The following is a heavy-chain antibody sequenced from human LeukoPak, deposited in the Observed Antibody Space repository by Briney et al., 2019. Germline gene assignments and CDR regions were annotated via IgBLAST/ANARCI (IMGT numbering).Heavy chain of an antibody. Sequence: TGGSLRLSCAASGCSFSNYVMTWIRQAPGKGLEWISAIIGTGAGTYYADSVKGRFTISRDNSKNTLYLQMNSLRAEDTAVYYCAKGSPAILYYCMDVWGKGTTVTVSS. CDR2: IIGTGAGT. J-gene: IGHJ6*03. CDR3: AKGSPAILYYCMDV. V-gene: IGHV3-23*01. D-gene: IGHD2-21*01. CDR1: GCSFSNYV.